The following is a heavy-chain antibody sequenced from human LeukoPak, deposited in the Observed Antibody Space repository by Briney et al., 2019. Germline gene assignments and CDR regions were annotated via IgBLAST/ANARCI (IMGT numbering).Heavy chain of an antibody. V-gene: IGHV3-7*01. CDR3: ARDGTAAGLYFDL. CDR1: GFTFSSYW. Sequence: HPGGSLRLSCAVSGFTFSSYWMNWVRQAPGKGLEWVASIRQDGGEKSYVDSGKGRFTISRDNTKNSLYLQINSLRAEDTAVYCCARDGTAAGLYFDLWGQGTLVTVSS. D-gene: IGHD6-13*01. CDR2: IRQDGGEK. J-gene: IGHJ4*01.